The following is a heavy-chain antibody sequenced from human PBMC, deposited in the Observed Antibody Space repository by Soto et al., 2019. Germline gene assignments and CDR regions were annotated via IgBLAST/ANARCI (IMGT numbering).Heavy chain of an antibody. D-gene: IGHD3-10*01. J-gene: IGHJ4*02. Sequence: QVQLVQSGAEVKKPGASVKVSCKASGYTFTSYYMHWVRQAPGQGLEWMGIINPSGGSTSYAQKFQGRVTMTRDTSTSTVDMELGSLRSEDTAVYYCARDRDPQRGAPKYYFDYWGQGTLVTVSS. CDR3: ARDRDPQRGAPKYYFDY. CDR1: GYTFTSYY. V-gene: IGHV1-46*01. CDR2: INPSGGST.